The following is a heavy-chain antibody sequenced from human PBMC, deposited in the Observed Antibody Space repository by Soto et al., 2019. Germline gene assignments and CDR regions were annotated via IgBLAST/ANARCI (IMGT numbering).Heavy chain of an antibody. CDR1: GFTFSDHY. V-gene: IGHV3-72*01. Sequence: EVQLVESGGGLVQPGGSLRLSCAASGFTFSDHYMDWVRQAPGKGLEWVGRSRNKANSYSTEYAESVKGRFTISRDESNNSLYLQMNSLKTEYTAVYYCARFSGSYTRGLDYWGQGSLVTVSS. D-gene: IGHD1-26*01. J-gene: IGHJ4*02. CDR2: SRNKANSYST. CDR3: ARFSGSYTRGLDY.